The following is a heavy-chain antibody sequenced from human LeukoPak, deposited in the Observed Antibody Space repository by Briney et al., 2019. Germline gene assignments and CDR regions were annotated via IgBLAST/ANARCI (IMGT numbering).Heavy chain of an antibody. D-gene: IGHD3-9*01. Sequence: GGSLRLSCAASGFTFSSYSMNWVRQAPGKGLEWVSAISGSGGSTYYTDSVKGRFTISRDNAKNSLYLQMNSLRAEDTAVYYCARVDYDVSTGYQNYFEFWGQGTLVTVSS. CDR3: ARVDYDVSTGYQNYFEF. CDR1: GFTFSSYS. CDR2: ISGSGGST. V-gene: IGHV3-21*01. J-gene: IGHJ4*02.